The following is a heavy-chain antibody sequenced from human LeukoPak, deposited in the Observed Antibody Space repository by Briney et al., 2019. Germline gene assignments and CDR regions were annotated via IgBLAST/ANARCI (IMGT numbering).Heavy chain of an antibody. CDR3: ARRSGGSWDYYYYMDV. D-gene: IGHD2-15*01. Sequence: GASVKVSCKASGYTFTSYGISWVRQAPGQGLEWMGWISAYNGSTNYAQKLQGRVTMTTDTSTSTAYMELRSLRSDDTAVYYCARRSGGSWDYYYYMDVWGKGTTATVSS. V-gene: IGHV1-18*01. J-gene: IGHJ6*03. CDR2: ISAYNGST. CDR1: GYTFTSYG.